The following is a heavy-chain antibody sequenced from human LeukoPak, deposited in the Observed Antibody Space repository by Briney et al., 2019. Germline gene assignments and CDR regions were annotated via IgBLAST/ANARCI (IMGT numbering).Heavy chain of an antibody. CDR1: GFTLSSYA. J-gene: IGHJ3*02. CDR3: AKGWSRARYHDAFDI. D-gene: IGHD2-15*01. Sequence: GGSLRLSCAASGFTLSSYAMSWVRQAPGKGLEWVSAISGSGGSTYYADSVKGRFTISRDNSKNTLYLQMNSLRAEDTAVYYCAKGWSRARYHDAFDIWGQGTMVTVSS. V-gene: IGHV3-23*01. CDR2: ISGSGGST.